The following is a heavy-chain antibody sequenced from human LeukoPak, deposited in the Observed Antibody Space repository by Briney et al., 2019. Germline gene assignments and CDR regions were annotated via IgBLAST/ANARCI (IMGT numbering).Heavy chain of an antibody. D-gene: IGHD4-23*01. Sequence: GSLRLSCAASGFTFSSYSMNWVRQAPGKGLEWIGEINHSGSTNYNPSLKSRVTISVDTSKNQFSLKLSSVTAADTAVYYCARGGGAQFDPWGQGTLVTVSS. CDR3: ARGGGAQFDP. J-gene: IGHJ5*02. CDR1: GFTFSSYS. CDR2: INHSGST. V-gene: IGHV4-34*01.